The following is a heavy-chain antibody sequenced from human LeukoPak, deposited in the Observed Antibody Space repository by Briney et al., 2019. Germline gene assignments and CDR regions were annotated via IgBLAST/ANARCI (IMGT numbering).Heavy chain of an antibody. CDR1: GGSFSGYC. J-gene: IGHJ6*02. CDR3: ASTRSYCSSTSCYPIYYYGMDV. Sequence: SETLSLTCAVYGGSFSGYCWSWIRQPPGKGLEWIGEINHSGSTNYNPSLKSRVTISVDTSKNQFSLKLSSVTAADTAVYYCASTRSYCSSTSCYPIYYYGMDVWGQGTTVTVSS. D-gene: IGHD2-2*01. V-gene: IGHV4-34*01. CDR2: INHSGST.